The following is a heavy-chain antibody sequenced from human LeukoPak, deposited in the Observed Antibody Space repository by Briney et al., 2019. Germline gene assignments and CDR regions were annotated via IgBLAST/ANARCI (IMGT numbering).Heavy chain of an antibody. V-gene: IGHV1-2*02. Sequence: ASVKVSCMASGYTFTGYYMHWVRQAPGQGLEWMGWINPNSGGTNYAQKLQGRVTMTRDTSISTAYMELSRLRSDDTAVYYCARRYGSSGYSFDYWGQGTLVTVSS. J-gene: IGHJ4*02. CDR2: INPNSGGT. CDR3: ARRYGSSGYSFDY. D-gene: IGHD3-22*01. CDR1: GYTFTGYY.